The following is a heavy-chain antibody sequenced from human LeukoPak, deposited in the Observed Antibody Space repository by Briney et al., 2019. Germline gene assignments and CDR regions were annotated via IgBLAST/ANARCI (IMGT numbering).Heavy chain of an antibody. CDR1: AVTFSGYS. Sequence: GGSLRLSCGASAVTFSGYSMNWVRQAPGKGLEWISYISANSSIIHYADSVKGRFTISRDNAKRSLYLQMSSLRAEDTAVYYCAKEGGYYYDSSGYYDYWGQGTLVTVSS. J-gene: IGHJ4*02. CDR2: ISANSSII. CDR3: AKEGGYYYDSSGYYDY. V-gene: IGHV3-48*01. D-gene: IGHD3-22*01.